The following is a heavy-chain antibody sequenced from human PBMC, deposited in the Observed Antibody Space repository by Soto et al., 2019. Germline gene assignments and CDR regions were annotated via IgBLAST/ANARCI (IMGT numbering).Heavy chain of an antibody. J-gene: IGHJ5*02. V-gene: IGHV3-73*01. CDR1: GFTFSGSA. CDR3: TTLGSGSNLIGYRFDP. D-gene: IGHD3-9*01. Sequence: GGSLRLSCAASGFTFSGSAMHWVRQASGKGLEWVGRVRSKANSYATAYAASVRGRFTISRDDSKNTAYLQMNSLKTEDTAVYYCTTLGSGSNLIGYRFDPWGQGTLVTVSS. CDR2: VRSKANSYAT.